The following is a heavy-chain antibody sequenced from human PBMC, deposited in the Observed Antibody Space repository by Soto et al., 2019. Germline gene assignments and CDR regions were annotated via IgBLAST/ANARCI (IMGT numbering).Heavy chain of an antibody. Sequence: PWGSLRLSCAASGFTFYDYAIHFFRQSPFKCLEWVSGISWNSGSIGYADSVKGRFTISRDNAKNSLYLQMNSLRAEDTALYYCAKDGGYSYGLSHFDYWGQGTLVTVSS. CDR1: GFTFYDYA. J-gene: IGHJ4*02. CDR2: ISWNSGSI. D-gene: IGHD5-18*01. CDR3: AKDGGYSYGLSHFDY. V-gene: IGHV3-9*01.